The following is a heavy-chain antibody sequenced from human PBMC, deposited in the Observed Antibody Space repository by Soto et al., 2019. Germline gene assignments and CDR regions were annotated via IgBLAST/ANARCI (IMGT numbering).Heavy chain of an antibody. V-gene: IGHV3-21*01. CDR2: ISSSSSYI. J-gene: IGHJ3*02. CDR3: ARSYCGGDCYFGDAFDI. D-gene: IGHD2-21*02. Sequence: GSLRLSCAASGFTFSSYSMNWVRQAPGKGLEWVSSISSSSSYIYYADSVKGRSTISRDNAKNSLYLQMNSLRAEDTAVYYCARSYCGGDCYFGDAFDIWGQGTMVTVSS. CDR1: GFTFSSYS.